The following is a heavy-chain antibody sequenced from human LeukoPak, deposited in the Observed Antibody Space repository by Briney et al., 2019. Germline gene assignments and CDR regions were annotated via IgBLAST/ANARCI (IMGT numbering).Heavy chain of an antibody. Sequence: SETLSLTCTVSGGSISSSSYYWGWIRQPPGKGLEWIGSIYYSGSTYYNPSLKSRVTISVDTSKNQFSLKLSSVTAADTAVYYCARGDSKIVGSFFDYWGQGTLVTVSS. D-gene: IGHD3-22*01. CDR2: IYYSGST. CDR1: GGSISSSSYY. V-gene: IGHV4-39*07. CDR3: ARGDSKIVGSFFDY. J-gene: IGHJ4*02.